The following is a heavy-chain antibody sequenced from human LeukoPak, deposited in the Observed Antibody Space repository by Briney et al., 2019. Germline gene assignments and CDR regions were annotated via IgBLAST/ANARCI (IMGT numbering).Heavy chain of an antibody. CDR1: GYTFTSYG. Sequence: GASVKVSCKASGYTFTSYGISWVRQTPGQGLEWMGWISAYNGNTNYAQKLQGRVTMTTDTSTSTAYMELRSLRSDDTAVYYCARDPLYCSSTSCYVGMGYYYHYGMDVWGQGTTVTVSS. D-gene: IGHD2-2*01. J-gene: IGHJ6*02. CDR2: ISAYNGNT. CDR3: ARDPLYCSSTSCYVGMGYYYHYGMDV. V-gene: IGHV1-18*01.